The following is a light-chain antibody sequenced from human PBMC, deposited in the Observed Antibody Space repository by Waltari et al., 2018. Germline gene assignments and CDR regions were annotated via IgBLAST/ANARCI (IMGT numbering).Light chain of an antibody. CDR1: QRIRSS. J-gene: IGKJ4*01. Sequence: DIQMTQSPSTLSASVGNRVTITCRASQRIRSSLARYQQQPGKAPKFLIYEAFSLESGVQARFSGSGSGTEFTLTISSLQPDDFATYFCQQYDAYALTFGGGTKVEIK. V-gene: IGKV1-5*03. CDR3: QQYDAYALT. CDR2: EAF.